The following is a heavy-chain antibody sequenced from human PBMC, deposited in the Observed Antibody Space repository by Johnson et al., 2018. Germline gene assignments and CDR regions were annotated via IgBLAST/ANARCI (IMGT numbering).Heavy chain of an antibody. D-gene: IGHD2-21*01. V-gene: IGHV3-74*02. CDR3: VRYSFIMPYYYGMDV. J-gene: IGHJ6*02. CDR2: INTDGNWT. Sequence: EVQLVESGGGLVKPGGSLTLSCAGSGFSFSEYSMNWVRQAPGKGLMWVSRINTDGNWTHYADSVKGRFTITRDNTKRTLYLKMNSLRAEDTAVYYCVRYSFIMPYYYGMDVGGQGTTVTVSS. CDR1: GFSFSEYS.